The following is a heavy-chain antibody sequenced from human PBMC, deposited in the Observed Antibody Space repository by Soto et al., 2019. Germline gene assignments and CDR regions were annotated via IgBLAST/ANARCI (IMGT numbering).Heavy chain of an antibody. Sequence: VSGPTLVNPTQTLTLTCTFSGFSLSTSGMCVSWIRQPPGKALEWLALIDWDDDTYYSTSLQTRLTISKDTSKNQVVLTMTNMDPVDTATYYCARIPAGLYYYYGMDVWGQGTTVTVSS. V-gene: IGHV2-70*01. CDR3: ARIPAGLYYYYGMDV. CDR1: GFSLSTSGMC. CDR2: IDWDDDT. J-gene: IGHJ6*02. D-gene: IGHD6-19*01.